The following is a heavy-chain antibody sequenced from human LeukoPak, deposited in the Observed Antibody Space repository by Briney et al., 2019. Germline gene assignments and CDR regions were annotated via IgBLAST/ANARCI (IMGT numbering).Heavy chain of an antibody. CDR3: ARTIAMTGIDYFDR. D-gene: IGHD6-19*01. J-gene: IGHJ4*02. Sequence: PGGSLRLSCAASGFTVSSNYMSWVRQAPGKGLEWVSVMYSDGSAYYADSVKGRFTISRDNSKNRLFLQMNGLRAEDTPVYFCARTIAMTGIDYFDRWGQGTLVTVS. CDR2: MYSDGSA. CDR1: GFTVSSNY. V-gene: IGHV3-53*01.